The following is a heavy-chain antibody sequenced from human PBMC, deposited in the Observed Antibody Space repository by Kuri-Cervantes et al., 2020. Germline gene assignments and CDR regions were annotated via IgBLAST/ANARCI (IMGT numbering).Heavy chain of an antibody. CDR1: GGSISSGGYS. CDR3: ARVLRTTVTTRNYYYYYGMDV. J-gene: IGHJ6*02. CDR2: IYTSGST. D-gene: IGHD4-17*01. V-gene: IGHV4-61*02. Sequence: SCAVSGGSISSGGYSWSWIRQPPGKGLEWIGRIYTSGSTNYNPSLKSRVTMSVDTSKNQFSLKLSSVTAADTAVYYCARVLRTTVTTRNYYYYYGMDVWGQGTTVTVSS.